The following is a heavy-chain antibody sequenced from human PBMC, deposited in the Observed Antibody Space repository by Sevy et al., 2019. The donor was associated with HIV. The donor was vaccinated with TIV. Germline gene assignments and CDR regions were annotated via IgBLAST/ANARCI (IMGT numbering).Heavy chain of an antibody. CDR1: GFTFSSYS. J-gene: IGHJ4*02. D-gene: IGHD3-16*01. Sequence: GGSLRLSCAASGFTFSSYSMNWVRQAPGKGLEWVSYISSSSSTIYYAASVKGRFTTSRDNAKNSLYLQMNSLRDEDTAVYYCARDLTYYDYVWGTYGGLDYWGQGTLVTVSS. V-gene: IGHV3-48*02. CDR2: ISSSSSTI. CDR3: ARDLTYYDYVWGTYGGLDY.